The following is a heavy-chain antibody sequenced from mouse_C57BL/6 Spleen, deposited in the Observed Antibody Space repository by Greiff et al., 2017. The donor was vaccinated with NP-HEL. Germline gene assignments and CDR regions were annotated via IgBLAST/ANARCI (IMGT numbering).Heavy chain of an antibody. D-gene: IGHD1-1*01. CDR2: IWSGGST. CDR3: ARTKDYYGSSYRYFDV. Sequence: VKLMESGPGLVQPSQSLSITCTVSGFSLTSYGVHWVRQSPGTGLEWLGVIWSGGSTDYNAAFISRLSISKDNSKSQVFFKMNSLQADDTAIYYCARTKDYYGSSYRYFDVWGTGTTVTVSS. CDR1: GFSLTSYG. V-gene: IGHV2-2*01. J-gene: IGHJ1*03.